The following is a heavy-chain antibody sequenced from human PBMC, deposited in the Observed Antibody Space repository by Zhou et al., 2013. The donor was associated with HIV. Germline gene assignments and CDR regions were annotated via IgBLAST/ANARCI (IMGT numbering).Heavy chain of an antibody. J-gene: IGHJ5*02. CDR3: AREKMGDIVVVVASNWFDP. CDR1: GDPFSRYG. Sequence: QVQLLQSGAEVKKPGSSVKVPCKAAGDPFSRYGINWVRQAPGQGLEWVGRIIPVIGAAQHAQKFQGRVTITSDKSTTTAYLELSNLRSDDTAVYYCAREKMGDIVVVVASNWFDPWGQGTLVTVSS. D-gene: IGHD2-15*01. V-gene: IGHV1-69*04. CDR2: IIPVIGAA.